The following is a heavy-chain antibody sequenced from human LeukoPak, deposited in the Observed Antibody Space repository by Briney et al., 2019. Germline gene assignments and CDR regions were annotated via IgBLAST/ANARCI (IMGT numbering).Heavy chain of an antibody. CDR1: GGSIRGYH. J-gene: IGHJ4*02. V-gene: IGHV4-59*12. CDR3: ARAIPVAGTYYFDY. CDR2: FYYSGST. D-gene: IGHD6-19*01. Sequence: SETLSLTCTVFGGSIRGYHWSWIRQPPGKGLEWIGHFYYSGSTYYNPSLKSRVTISVDTSKNQFSLKLSSVTAADTAVYYCARAIPVAGTYYFDYWGQGTLVTVSS.